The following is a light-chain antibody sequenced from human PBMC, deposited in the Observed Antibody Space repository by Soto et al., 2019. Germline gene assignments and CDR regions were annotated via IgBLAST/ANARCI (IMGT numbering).Light chain of an antibody. J-gene: IGKJ1*01. CDR1: QSVRGN. CDR3: QQRDNWPST. V-gene: IGKV3-11*01. Sequence: ETVLTQSPATLSLSPGERATLSCRASQSVRGNLVWYQHKPGQAPRLLIYDASNRATGIPGRFSGSGSGTDFTLTISNLEPEDFAVYYCQQRDNWPSTFGQGAKVEIK. CDR2: DAS.